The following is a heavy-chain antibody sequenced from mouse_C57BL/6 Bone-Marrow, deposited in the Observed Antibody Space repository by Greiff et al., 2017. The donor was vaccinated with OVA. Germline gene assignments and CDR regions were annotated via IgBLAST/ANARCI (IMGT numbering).Heavy chain of an antibody. CDR3: ASRYYGNYYWYFDV. Sequence: EVKLVESGGGLVQPGGSLSLSCAASGFTFTDYYMSWVRQPPGKALEWLGFIRNKANGYTTEYSASVKGRFTISRDNSQSILYLQMNALRAEDSATYYGASRYYGNYYWYFDVWGTGTTVTVAS. D-gene: IGHD2-1*01. CDR2: IRNKANGYTT. V-gene: IGHV7-3*01. CDR1: GFTFTDYY. J-gene: IGHJ1*03.